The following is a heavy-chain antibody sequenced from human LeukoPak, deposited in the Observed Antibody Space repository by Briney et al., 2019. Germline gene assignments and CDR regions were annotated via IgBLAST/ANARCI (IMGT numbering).Heavy chain of an antibody. CDR1: GFTFSDAW. V-gene: IGHV3-49*04. J-gene: IGHJ4*02. CDR3: ARDLYDSGGFYFGH. D-gene: IGHD3-22*01. CDR2: IRSKAYGGTG. Sequence: GGSLRLSCAASGFTFSDAWMSWVRQAPGKGLEWVGLIRSKAYGGTGEYAAAVKGRFIISRDDSNNIAYLQMKSLKIEDTAVYYCARDLYDSGGFYFGHWGQGTLVTVSS.